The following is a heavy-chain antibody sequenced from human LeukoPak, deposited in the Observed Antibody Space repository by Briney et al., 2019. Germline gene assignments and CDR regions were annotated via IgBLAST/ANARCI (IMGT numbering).Heavy chain of an antibody. D-gene: IGHD2-8*01. J-gene: IGHJ4*02. V-gene: IGHV3-48*01. Sequence: PGRSLRLSCAASGFIFSDHSMTWVRQAPGKGLEWVSYISSSSSTIYYADSVKGRFTISRDNAKNSLYLQMNSLRAEDTAVYYCAKEMLVYAMTTAFDYWGQGSLVDVSS. CDR1: GFIFSDHS. CDR2: ISSSSSTI. CDR3: AKEMLVYAMTTAFDY.